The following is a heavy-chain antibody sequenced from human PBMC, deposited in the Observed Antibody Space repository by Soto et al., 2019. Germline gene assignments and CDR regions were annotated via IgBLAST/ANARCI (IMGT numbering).Heavy chain of an antibody. Sequence: PSETLSLTCAVSGGSISSGGYSCNWIRQPPGKGLEWIGYIYHSGSTYYNPSLKSRVTISVDRSKNQFSLKLSSVTAAYTAVYYCARGVTTVTTFDYWGQGTLVTVSS. V-gene: IGHV4-30-2*01. CDR3: ARGVTTVTTFDY. D-gene: IGHD4-17*01. CDR1: GGSISSGGYS. CDR2: IYHSGST. J-gene: IGHJ4*02.